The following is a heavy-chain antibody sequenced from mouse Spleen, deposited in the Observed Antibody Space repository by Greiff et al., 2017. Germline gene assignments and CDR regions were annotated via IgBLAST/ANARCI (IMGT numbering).Heavy chain of an antibody. CDR1: GFTFSSYG. V-gene: IGHV5-6-3*01. CDR2: INSNGGST. Sequence: EVKLMESGGGLVQPGGSLKLSCAASGFTFSSYGMSWVRQTPDKRLELVATINSNGGSTYYPDSVKGRFTISRDNAKNTLYLQMSSLKSEDTAMYYCARDTMIKRTWFAYWGQGTLVTVSA. J-gene: IGHJ3*01. CDR3: ARDTMIKRTWFAY. D-gene: IGHD2-4*01.